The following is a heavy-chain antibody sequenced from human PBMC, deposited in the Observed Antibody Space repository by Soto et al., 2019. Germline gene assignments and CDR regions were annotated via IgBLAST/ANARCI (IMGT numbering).Heavy chain of an antibody. D-gene: IGHD6-13*01. CDR2: IYHSGST. J-gene: IGHJ4*02. CDR3: ARIAAAVTNFDY. CDR1: GGSISSSKW. Sequence: QVQLQESGPGLVKPSGTLSLTCAVSGGSISSSKWWSWVRQPPGKGLVWIGEIYHSGSTNYKPSLKRPVTISVDKSMNQFSLNLTSVTAADTAVYYCARIAAAVTNFDYWGPRTLVTVSS. V-gene: IGHV4-4*02.